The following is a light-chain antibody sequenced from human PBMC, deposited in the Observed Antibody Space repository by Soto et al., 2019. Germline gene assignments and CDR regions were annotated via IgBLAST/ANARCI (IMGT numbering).Light chain of an antibody. CDR2: AAS. Sequence: DIQLTQSPSFLSASVGDRVTITCRASQDINSWLAWYQQKPGQAPKSLIYAASSLQTGVPSRFSGSESGTDFTLTISSLQPEDSATYYCQQYNVYPLTFGGGTKVEIK. CDR1: QDINSW. J-gene: IGKJ4*01. CDR3: QQYNVYPLT. V-gene: IGKV1D-16*01.